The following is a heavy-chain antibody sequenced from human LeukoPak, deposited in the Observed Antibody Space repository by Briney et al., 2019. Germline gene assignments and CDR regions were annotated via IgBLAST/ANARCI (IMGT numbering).Heavy chain of an antibody. CDR3: ARGGVGRWLAVGRYFDY. J-gene: IGHJ4*02. CDR2: INHSGST. V-gene: IGHV4-34*01. Sequence: SETLSLTCAVYGVSFSGYYWSWIRQPPGKGLEWIGEINHSGSTNYNPSPKSRVTISVDTSKNQFSLKLSSVTAAETAVYCCARGGVGRWLAVGRYFDYWGQGTLVTVSS. CDR1: GVSFSGYY. D-gene: IGHD6-19*01.